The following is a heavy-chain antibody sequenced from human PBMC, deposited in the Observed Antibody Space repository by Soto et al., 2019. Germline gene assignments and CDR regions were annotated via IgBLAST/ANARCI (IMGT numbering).Heavy chain of an antibody. CDR3: ATNLFSSTSRGSDFDP. Sequence: QVQLVQSGAEMKKPGASVKISCKASGYYFTGYYMHWVRQAPGQGLEWMGWINPNSGVTNYAQRFQGGVTMTRDTSISTAYLEVKRLTSDDTAVYYCATNLFSSTSRGSDFDPWGQGTLVIVSS. V-gene: IGHV1-2*02. D-gene: IGHD2-2*01. CDR2: INPNSGVT. J-gene: IGHJ5*02. CDR1: GYYFTGYY.